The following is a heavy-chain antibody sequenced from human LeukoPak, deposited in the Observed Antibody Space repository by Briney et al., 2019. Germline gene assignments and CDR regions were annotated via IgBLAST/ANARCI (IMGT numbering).Heavy chain of an antibody. V-gene: IGHV3-48*04. CDR2: ISSSSSTI. CDR1: GFTFSSYS. J-gene: IGHJ6*02. CDR3: ARDPTVAGTYYYGMDV. Sequence: GGSLRLSCAASGFTFSSYSMNWVRQAPGKGLEWVSYISSSSSTIYYADSVKGRFTISRDNAKNSLYLQMNSLRAEDTAVYYCARDPTVAGTYYYGMDVWGQGTTVTVSS. D-gene: IGHD6-13*01.